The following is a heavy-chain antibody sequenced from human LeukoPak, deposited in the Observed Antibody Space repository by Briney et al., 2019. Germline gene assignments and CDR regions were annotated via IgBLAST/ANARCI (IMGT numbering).Heavy chain of an antibody. D-gene: IGHD6-13*01. CDR3: AKDRPRVTITAAGTGDAFDI. Sequence: PGGSLRLSCAASGFTFNNYAMSWVRQAPGKGLEWVSAIGYNGGDTKYADSVKGRFTISRDNSKNTLYLQMNSLRAEDTAVYYCAKDRPRVTITAAGTGDAFDIWGQGTMVTVSS. CDR2: IGYNGGDT. J-gene: IGHJ3*02. CDR1: GFTFNNYA. V-gene: IGHV3-23*01.